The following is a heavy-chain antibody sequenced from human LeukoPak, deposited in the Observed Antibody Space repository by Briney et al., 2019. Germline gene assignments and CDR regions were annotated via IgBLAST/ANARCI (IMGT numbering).Heavy chain of an antibody. CDR1: GFTFSSHW. CDR3: TRYSYNSGPNDY. Sequence: PGGSLRLSCAASGFTFSSHWMSWVRQAPGKGLEWVANIKQDGSEKWYLDAVKGRFTISRDNTKTSFYLQMSNLRVEDTAVYYCTRYSYNSGPNDYWGQGILVTVSS. D-gene: IGHD3-10*01. V-gene: IGHV3-7*01. CDR2: IKQDGSEK. J-gene: IGHJ4*02.